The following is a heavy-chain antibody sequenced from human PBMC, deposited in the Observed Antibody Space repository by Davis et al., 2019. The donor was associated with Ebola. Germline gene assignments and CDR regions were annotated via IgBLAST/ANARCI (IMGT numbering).Heavy chain of an antibody. CDR3: SGGGGYTDWLSPFWKT. J-gene: IGHJ4*02. Sequence: ASVKVSCKASGYTFTAYYIHWVRQAPGQGLEWMGVIDPSGGSTSYAQKFQGRVTMTRDTSTSTVYMELNSLRSEDTAVYYWSGGGGYTDWLSPFWKTWARGTLATASS. CDR2: IDPSGGST. CDR1: GYTFTAYY. V-gene: IGHV1-46*01. D-gene: IGHD3-9*01.